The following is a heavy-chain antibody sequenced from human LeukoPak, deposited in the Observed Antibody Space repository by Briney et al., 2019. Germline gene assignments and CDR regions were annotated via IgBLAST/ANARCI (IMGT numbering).Heavy chain of an antibody. CDR1: GFSFSGYS. CDR3: AKDRNYYGSGTLDY. Sequence: GGSLRLSCAASGFSFSGYSMHWVRQAPGKGLEWVAVISYDGSNKYYADSVKGRFTISRDNSKNTLYLQMNSLRAEDTAIFYCAKDRNYYGSGTLDYWGQGTLVTVSS. CDR2: ISYDGSNK. V-gene: IGHV3-30*18. J-gene: IGHJ4*02. D-gene: IGHD3-10*01.